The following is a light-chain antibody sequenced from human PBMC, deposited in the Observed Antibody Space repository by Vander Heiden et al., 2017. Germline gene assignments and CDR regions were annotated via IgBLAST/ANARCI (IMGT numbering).Light chain of an antibody. V-gene: IGLV3-25*03. J-gene: IGLJ2*01. CDR3: QSSDNTDTYLI. CDR1: TLPKQY. CDR2: KDF. Sequence: SELTQPPSVSVSPGQTVNITCSGDTLPKQYALWYQQKAGQAPVVIICKDFERPSGIPERFSASTSGTTVTLTINGVKPEDEADYYCQSSDNTDTYLIFDGGTKLTVL.